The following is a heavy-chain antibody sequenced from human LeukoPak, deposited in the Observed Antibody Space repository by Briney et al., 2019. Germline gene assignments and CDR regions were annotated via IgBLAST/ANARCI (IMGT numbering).Heavy chain of an antibody. Sequence: SGGSLRLSCAASGFTFDDYGMSWVRQAPGKGLEWVSGINWNGRSTAYADSVKGRFTISRDNAKNSLYLQMDSLRVEDTAVYYCARDPYSGNYGAYYYYMDVWGKGTTVTISS. V-gene: IGHV3-20*04. CDR1: GFTFDDYG. CDR3: ARDPYSGNYGAYYYYMDV. D-gene: IGHD1-26*01. CDR2: INWNGRST. J-gene: IGHJ6*03.